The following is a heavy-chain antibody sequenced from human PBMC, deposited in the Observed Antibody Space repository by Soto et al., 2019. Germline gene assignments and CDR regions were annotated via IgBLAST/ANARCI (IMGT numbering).Heavy chain of an antibody. D-gene: IGHD4-4*01. CDR1: GFPFSSYV. J-gene: IGHJ4*02. V-gene: IGHV3-23*01. Sequence: GGSLRLSCAASGFPFSSYVMSWVRQAPGKGLEWVSGISGGGSNTFYADYVKGRFTISRDNSKNTLLLQMNSLGAEDTAVYYCAKDSNKYSSSLRGRYFDYWGQGTGVTVS. CDR2: ISGGGSNT. CDR3: AKDSNKYSSSLRGRYFDY.